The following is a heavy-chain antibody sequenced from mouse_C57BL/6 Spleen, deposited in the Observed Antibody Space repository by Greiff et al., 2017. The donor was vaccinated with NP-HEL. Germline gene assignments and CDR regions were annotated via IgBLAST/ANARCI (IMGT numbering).Heavy chain of an antibody. V-gene: IGHV1-59*01. CDR1: GYTFTSYW. CDR3: ARSGITTGYFDY. Sequence: QVQLQQSGAELVRPGTSVKLSCKASGYTFTSYWMHWVKQRPGQGLEWIGVIDPSDSYTNYNQKFKGKATLTVDTSSSTAYMQLSSLTSEDSAVYYCARSGITTGYFDYWGQGTTLTVSS. D-gene: IGHD1-1*01. CDR2: IDPSDSYT. J-gene: IGHJ2*01.